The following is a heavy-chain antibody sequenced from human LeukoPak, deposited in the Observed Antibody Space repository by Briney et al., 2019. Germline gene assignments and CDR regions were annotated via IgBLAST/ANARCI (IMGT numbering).Heavy chain of an antibody. D-gene: IGHD6-13*01. J-gene: IGHJ4*02. CDR3: ARVESSSWSVDY. Sequence: PGGSLILSCAASGFTSSIYSMNWVRQAPGKGLEWVSSISSSSSYIYYADSMKGRFTISRDNAKNSLYLHMNSLRADDTAVYYCARVESSSWSVDYWGQGTLVSVSS. CDR1: GFTSSIYS. V-gene: IGHV3-21*01. CDR2: ISSSSSYI.